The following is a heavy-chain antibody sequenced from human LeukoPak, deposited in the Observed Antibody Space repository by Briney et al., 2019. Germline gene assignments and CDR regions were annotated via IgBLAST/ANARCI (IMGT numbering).Heavy chain of an antibody. J-gene: IGHJ4*02. CDR2: ISGFNGNT. V-gene: IGHV1-18*01. CDR1: GYTFTSYG. D-gene: IGHD1-26*01. Sequence: GASVKVSCKASGYTFTSYGISWVRQAPGQGPEWMGWISGFNGNTNYEQKFQGRVTMTTDTPTSTAYMELRSLRSDDTAVYYCARDVGGSYYFYWGQGTLVTVSS. CDR3: ARDVGGSYYFY.